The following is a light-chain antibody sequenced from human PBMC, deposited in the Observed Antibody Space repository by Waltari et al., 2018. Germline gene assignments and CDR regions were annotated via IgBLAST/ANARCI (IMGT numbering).Light chain of an antibody. J-gene: IGKJ4*01. V-gene: IGKV1-39*01. CDR1: QSISSN. CDR2: AAS. CDR3: QQSYSTPLT. Sequence: DIQMTLSHSSLFASVGGRVTITCRASQSISSNLNWYQEKPGKAPKLLIYAASSLQSGVPSRFSGSGSETDFTLTISSLQPEDFATYDCQQSYSTPLTVGGGTKVEIK.